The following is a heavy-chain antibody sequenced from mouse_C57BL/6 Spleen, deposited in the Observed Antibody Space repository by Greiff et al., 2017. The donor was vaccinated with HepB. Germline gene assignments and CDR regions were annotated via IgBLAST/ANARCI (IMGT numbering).Heavy chain of an antibody. J-gene: IGHJ4*01. CDR2: ISSGSSTI. CDR1: GFTFSDYG. Sequence: EVMLVESGGGLVKPGGSLKLSCAASGFTFSDYGMHWVRQAPEKGLEWVAYISSGSSTIYYADTVKGRFTFSRDNAKNTLFLQMTSLRSEDTAMYYCAIGLLRAMDYWGQGTSVTVAS. V-gene: IGHV5-17*01. CDR3: AIGLLRAMDY. D-gene: IGHD1-1*01.